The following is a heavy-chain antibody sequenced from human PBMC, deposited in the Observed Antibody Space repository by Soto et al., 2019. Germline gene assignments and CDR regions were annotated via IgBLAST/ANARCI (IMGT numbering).Heavy chain of an antibody. CDR1: GFTFSSYG. J-gene: IGHJ4*02. CDR3: ASTLRQRVHPVVRWFDY. Sequence: GGSLRLSCAASGFTFSSYGMNWVRQAPGKGLEWVSYIISSGSTIYYADSVKGRFTISRDNAKNSLYLQMNSLRAEDTAVYYCASTLRQRVHPVVRWFDYWGQGTLVTVSS. V-gene: IGHV3-48*03. D-gene: IGHD2-15*01. CDR2: IISSGSTI.